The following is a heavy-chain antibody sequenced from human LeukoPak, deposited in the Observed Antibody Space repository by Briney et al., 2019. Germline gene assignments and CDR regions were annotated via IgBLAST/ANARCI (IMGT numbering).Heavy chain of an antibody. V-gene: IGHV1-2*02. J-gene: IGHJ6*02. CDR3: ARDGLERRSFYYYGMDV. CDR1: GYTFTGYY. Sequence: GASVKVSCKASGYTFTGYYMHWVRQAPGHGLEWMGWINPNSGGTNYAQKFQGRVTMTRDTSISTAYMELSRLRSDDTAVYYCARDGLERRSFYYYGMDVWGQGTTVTVSS. CDR2: INPNSGGT. D-gene: IGHD1-1*01.